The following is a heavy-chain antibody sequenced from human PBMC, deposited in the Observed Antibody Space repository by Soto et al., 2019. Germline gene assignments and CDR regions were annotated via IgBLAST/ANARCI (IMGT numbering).Heavy chain of an antibody. CDR1: GDSVSSNSAA. J-gene: IGHJ6*02. CDR3: ARGIVYYYDSSGYYLGYYYYYGMDV. CDR2: TYYRSKWYN. V-gene: IGHV6-1*01. D-gene: IGHD3-22*01. Sequence: TLSLTCAISGDSVSSNSAAWNWIRQSPSRGLEWLGRTYYRSKWYNDYAVSVKSRITINPDTSKNQFSLQLNSVTPEDTAVYYCARGIVYYYDSSGYYLGYYYYYGMDVWGQGTTVTVSS.